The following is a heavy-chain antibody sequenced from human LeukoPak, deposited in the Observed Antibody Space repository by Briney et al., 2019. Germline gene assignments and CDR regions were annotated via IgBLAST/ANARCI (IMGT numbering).Heavy chain of an antibody. CDR2: IYPGDSDT. CDR1: GYSFTSYW. CDR3: ARRGISPYREFDY. V-gene: IGHV5-51*01. Sequence: GESLKISCKGSGYSFTSYWIGWVRQMPGKGLEWMGIIYPGDSDTGYSPSFQGQVTISADKSISTAYLQWSSLKASDTAMYYCARRGISPYREFDYWGQGTLVTVSS. D-gene: IGHD1-26*01. J-gene: IGHJ4*02.